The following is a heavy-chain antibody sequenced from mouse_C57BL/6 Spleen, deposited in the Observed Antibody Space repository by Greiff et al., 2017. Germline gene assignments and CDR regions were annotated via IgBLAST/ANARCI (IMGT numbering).Heavy chain of an antibody. CDR3: ARAYYSNYGNYFDY. D-gene: IGHD2-5*01. CDR1: GFTFSDYY. Sequence: EVKLVESGGGLVQPGGSLKLSCAASGFTFSDYYMYWVRQTPEKRLEWVAYISNGGGSTYYPDTVKGRFTISRYNAKNTLYLQMSRLKSEDTAMYYCARAYYSNYGNYFDYWGQGTTLTVSS. J-gene: IGHJ2*01. CDR2: ISNGGGST. V-gene: IGHV5-12*01.